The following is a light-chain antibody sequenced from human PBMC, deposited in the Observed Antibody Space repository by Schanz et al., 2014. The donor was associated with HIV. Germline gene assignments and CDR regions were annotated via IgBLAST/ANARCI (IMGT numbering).Light chain of an antibody. V-gene: IGLV2-8*01. CDR3: SSYAGTANLI. Sequence: QSALTQPPSASGSPGQSVTISCTGTSSDVGNYNYVSWYQQYPGKAPKLIIYDVTKRPSGVPDRFSGSKSGNTASLAISGLQSEDEADYHCSSYAGTANLIFGGGTKLTVL. CDR1: SSDVGNYNY. J-gene: IGLJ2*01. CDR2: DVT.